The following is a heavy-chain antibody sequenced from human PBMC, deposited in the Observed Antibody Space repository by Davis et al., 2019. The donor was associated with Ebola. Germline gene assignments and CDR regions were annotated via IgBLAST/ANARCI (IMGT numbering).Heavy chain of an antibody. CDR3: ARDSTAEPGTVAHRHY. J-gene: IGHJ4*02. D-gene: IGHD6-13*01. V-gene: IGHV3-21*01. CDR2: ISSSSSYI. Sequence: PGGSLRLSCAASGFTFSTYSMNWVRQAPGKGLEWVSSISSSSSYIYYADSVKGRFTISRDNAKNSLYLQMNSLRVEDTAVYYCARDSTAEPGTVAHRHYWGQGTLVTVSS. CDR1: GFTFSTYS.